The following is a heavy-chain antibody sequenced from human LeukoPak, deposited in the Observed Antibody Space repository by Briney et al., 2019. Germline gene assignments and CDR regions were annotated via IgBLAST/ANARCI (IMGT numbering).Heavy chain of an antibody. J-gene: IGHJ6*03. V-gene: IGHV3-48*01. CDR3: ARVDYGEHYYYYYMDV. Sequence: GGSLRLSCAASGFTFSSYSMNWVRQAPGKGLEWVSYISSSSSTIYYADSVKGRFTISRDNAKNSLYLQMNSLRAEDTAVYYCARVDYGEHYYYYYMDVWGKGTTVTVSS. CDR2: ISSSSSTI. D-gene: IGHD4-17*01. CDR1: GFTFSSYS.